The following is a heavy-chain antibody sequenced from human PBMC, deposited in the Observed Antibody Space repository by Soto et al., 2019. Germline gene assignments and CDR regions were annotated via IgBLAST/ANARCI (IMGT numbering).Heavy chain of an antibody. CDR2: INPNSGGT. CDR1: GYTFTGYY. V-gene: IGHV1-2*04. D-gene: IGHD1-26*01. CDR3: ARASPPSGSYPYYYYYGMDV. J-gene: IGHJ6*02. Sequence: QVPLVQSGAEVKKPGASVKVSCKASGYTFTGYYMHWVRQAPGQGLEWMGWINPNSGGTNYAQKFQGWVTMTRDTSISTAYMELSRLRSDDTAVYYCARASPPSGSYPYYYYYGMDVWGQGTTVTVSS.